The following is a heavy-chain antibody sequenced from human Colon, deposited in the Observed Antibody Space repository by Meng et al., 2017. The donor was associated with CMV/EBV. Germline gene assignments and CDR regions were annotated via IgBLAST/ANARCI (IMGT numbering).Heavy chain of an antibody. CDR3: ARANRVGIAAAGTHIPYYYYGMDV. Sequence: GGSLRLSCAASGFTFSSYWMSWVRQAPGKGLEWVANIKQDGSEKYYVDSVKGRFTISRDNAKNSLYLQMNSLRAEDTAVYYCARANRVGIAAAGTHIPYYYYGMDVWGQGTTVTVSS. CDR2: IKQDGSEK. V-gene: IGHV3-7*01. CDR1: GFTFSSYW. J-gene: IGHJ6*02. D-gene: IGHD6-13*01.